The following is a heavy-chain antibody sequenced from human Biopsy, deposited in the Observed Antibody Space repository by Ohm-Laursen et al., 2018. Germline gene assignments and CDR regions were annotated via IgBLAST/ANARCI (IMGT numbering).Heavy chain of an antibody. CDR2: SRNKANGYTT. J-gene: IGHJ4*02. CDR3: ARMVARRGPCSGGTCYPGDDY. Sequence: GSLRLSCAASGFTFSDHYMEWVRQAPGRGLEWVGRSRNKANGYTTEYAASVKGRFTISRDESETSMHLQMSGLKTEDTAVYYCARMVARRGPCSGGTCYPGDDYWGQGTLVTVSS. D-gene: IGHD2-15*01. V-gene: IGHV3-72*01. CDR1: GFTFSDHY.